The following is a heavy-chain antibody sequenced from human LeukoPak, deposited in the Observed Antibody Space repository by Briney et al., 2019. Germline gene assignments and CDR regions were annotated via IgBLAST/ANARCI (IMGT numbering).Heavy chain of an antibody. CDR2: IYYSGST. CDR3: ARHQPANDAFDI. V-gene: IGHV4-59*08. J-gene: IGHJ3*02. Sequence: SETLSLTCTVSGGSISSYYWSWIRQPPGKGLEWIEYIYYSGSTNYNPSLKSRVTISVDTSKNQFSLKLSSVTAADTAVYYCARHQPANDAFDIWGQGTMVTVSS. CDR1: GGSISSYY.